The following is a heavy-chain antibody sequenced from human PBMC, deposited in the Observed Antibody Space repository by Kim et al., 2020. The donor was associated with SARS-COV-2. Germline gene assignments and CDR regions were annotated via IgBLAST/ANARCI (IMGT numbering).Heavy chain of an antibody. V-gene: IGHV1-2*05. CDR1: GYTFTSHY. CDR3: ARGNTETIDY. CDR2: INPNTGVT. J-gene: IGHJ4*02. Sequence: ASVKVSCKTSGYTFTSHYLHWVRQAPGQGLEWMGRINPNTGVTNYAQKFQGRVTMTRDTSITTAYMELSRLRSDDTVVYYCARGNTETIDYWGQGTLVTVS.